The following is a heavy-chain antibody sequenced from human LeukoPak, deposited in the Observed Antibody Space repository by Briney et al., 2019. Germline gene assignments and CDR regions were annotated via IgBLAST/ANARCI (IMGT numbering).Heavy chain of an antibody. Sequence: GGSLRLSCAASGFTFSSYAMHWVRQAPGKGLEWVAVISYDGSNKYYADSVKGRFTISRDNSKNTLYLQMNSLRAEDTAVYYCARVQYDSSGYALGHFQHWGQGTLVTVSS. CDR3: ARVQYDSSGYALGHFQH. CDR2: ISYDGSNK. CDR1: GFTFSSYA. J-gene: IGHJ1*01. D-gene: IGHD3-22*01. V-gene: IGHV3-30-3*01.